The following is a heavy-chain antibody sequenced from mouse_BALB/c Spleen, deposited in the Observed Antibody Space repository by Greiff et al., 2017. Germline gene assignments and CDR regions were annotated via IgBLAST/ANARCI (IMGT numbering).Heavy chain of an antibody. V-gene: IGHV1S81*02. J-gene: IGHJ2*01. CDR2: INPSNGRT. CDR1: GYTFTSYW. Sequence: VQLQQSGAELVKPGASVKLSCKASGYTFTSYWMHWVKQRPGQGLEWIGEINPSNGRTNYNEKFKSKATLTVDKSSSTAYMQLSSLTSEDSAVYYCATITTVVEVHFDYWGQGTTLTVSS. CDR3: ATITTVVEVHFDY. D-gene: IGHD1-1*01.